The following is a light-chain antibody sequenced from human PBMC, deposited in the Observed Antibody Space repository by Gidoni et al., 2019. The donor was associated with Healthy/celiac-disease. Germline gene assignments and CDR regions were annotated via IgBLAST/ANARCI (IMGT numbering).Light chain of an antibody. V-gene: IGKV3-11*01. J-gene: IGKJ4*01. CDR3: QQRSNFLT. CDR2: DAS. Sequence: EIVLTQSPATLSLSPGERATRSCRASQRVSSDLACYQQQPGQATRLLMYDASNRATGIPARFSGSGSGTDFTLTISSLEPEDFAVYYCQQRSNFLTFGGGTKVEIK. CDR1: QRVSSD.